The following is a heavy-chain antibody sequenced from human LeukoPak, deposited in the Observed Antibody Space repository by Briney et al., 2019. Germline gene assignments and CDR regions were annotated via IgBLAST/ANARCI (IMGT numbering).Heavy chain of an antibody. Sequence: ASVKVSCKASGGTFSSYAISWVRQAPGQGLEWMGGIIPIFGTANYAQKFQGRVTITADESTSTAYMELSSLRSEDTAVCYCARHYYDYVWGPPKNWFDPWGQGTLVTVSS. J-gene: IGHJ5*02. CDR3: ARHYYDYVWGPPKNWFDP. V-gene: IGHV1-69*13. D-gene: IGHD3-16*01. CDR1: GGTFSSYA. CDR2: IIPIFGTA.